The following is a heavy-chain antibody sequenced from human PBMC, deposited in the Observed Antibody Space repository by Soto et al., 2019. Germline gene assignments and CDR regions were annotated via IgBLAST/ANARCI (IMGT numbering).Heavy chain of an antibody. D-gene: IGHD3-16*01. Sequence: QVQLVQSGAEVKKPGSSVKVSCEASGGTFSSYAISWVRQAPGQGLEWMGGIIPIFGTANYAQKFQGRVTITADESTSTAYMELSSLRSEDTAVYYCARGGTDFRDYYYYGMDVWGQGTTVTVSS. CDR2: IIPIFGTA. CDR1: GGTFSSYA. J-gene: IGHJ6*02. V-gene: IGHV1-69*01. CDR3: ARGGTDFRDYYYYGMDV.